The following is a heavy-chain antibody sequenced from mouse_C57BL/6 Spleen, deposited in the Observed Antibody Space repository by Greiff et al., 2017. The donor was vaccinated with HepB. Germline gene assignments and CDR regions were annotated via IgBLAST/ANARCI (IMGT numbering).Heavy chain of an antibody. V-gene: IGHV14-4*01. CDR3: TRGTGIYFDY. Sequence: EVQLKQSGAELVRPGASVKLSCTASGFNIKDDYMHWVKQRPEQGLEWIGWIDPENGDTEYASKFQGKATITADTSSNTAYLQLSSLTSEDTAVYYCTRGTGIYFDYWGQGTTLTVSS. CDR2: IDPENGDT. D-gene: IGHD3-3*01. CDR1: GFNIKDDY. J-gene: IGHJ2*01.